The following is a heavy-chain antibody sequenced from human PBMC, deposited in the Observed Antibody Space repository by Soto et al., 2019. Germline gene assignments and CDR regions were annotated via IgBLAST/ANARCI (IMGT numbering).Heavy chain of an antibody. V-gene: IGHV3-30-3*01. J-gene: IGHJ6*02. CDR1: GFTFSVYA. CDR2: ISYDGNNE. CDR3: ARDGYGMDV. Sequence: QEQVVESGGGVVQPGRSLRLTCAASGFTFSVYAIHWVRQAPGKGLEWVAVISYDGNNEDYADSVKGRFTISRDNSKNMLHLQMNSLRTEDTAVYYCARDGYGMDVWGQGTTVTVSS.